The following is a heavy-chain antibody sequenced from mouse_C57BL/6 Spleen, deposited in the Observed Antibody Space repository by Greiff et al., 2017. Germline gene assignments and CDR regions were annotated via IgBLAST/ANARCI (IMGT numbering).Heavy chain of an antibody. CDR2: IDPSDSYT. CDR1: GYTFTSYW. CDR3: ARHWDY. V-gene: IGHV1-69*01. J-gene: IGHJ2*01. Sequence: QVQLQQSGAELVMPGASVKLSCKASGYTFTSYWMHWVKQRPGQGLAWIGEIDPSDSYTNYTQKFKGKSTLTVDKSSSTAYMQLSSLTSEDSAVYYCARHWDYWGQGTTLTVSS.